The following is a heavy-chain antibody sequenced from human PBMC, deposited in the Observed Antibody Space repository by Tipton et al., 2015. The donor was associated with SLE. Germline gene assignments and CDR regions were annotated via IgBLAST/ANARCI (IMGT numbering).Heavy chain of an antibody. CDR2: ISGSGGST. V-gene: IGHV3-23*01. Sequence: SSSSYYWGWIRQPPGKGLEWVSGISGSGGSTYYADSVKGRFTISRDNSKNTLYLQINSLRAEDTAVYYCARGYCSGGSCSYWYFDLWRLGTLVTVSS. D-gene: IGHD2-15*01. CDR1: SSSSYY. J-gene: IGHJ2*01. CDR3: ARGYCSGGSCSYWYFDL.